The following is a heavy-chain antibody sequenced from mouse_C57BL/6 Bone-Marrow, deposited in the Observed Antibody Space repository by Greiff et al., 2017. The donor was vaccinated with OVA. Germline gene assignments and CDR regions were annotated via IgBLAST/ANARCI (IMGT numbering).Heavy chain of an antibody. Sequence: VKLQQSGPELVKPGASVKISCKASGYAFSSSWMNWVKQRPGKGLEWIGRIYPGDGDTNYNGKFKGKATLTADKSSSTAYMQLSSLTSEDSAVYFCARWGGYDYLDYWGQGTTLTVSS. CDR3: ARWGGYDYLDY. CDR1: GYAFSSSW. J-gene: IGHJ2*01. V-gene: IGHV1-82*01. D-gene: IGHD2-3*01. CDR2: IYPGDGDT.